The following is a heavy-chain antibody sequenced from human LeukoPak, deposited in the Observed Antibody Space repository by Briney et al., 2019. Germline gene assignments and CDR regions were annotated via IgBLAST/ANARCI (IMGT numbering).Heavy chain of an antibody. Sequence: SQTLSLTCAISGDSVSSNSVAWNWVRQSPSRGLEWLGRTYYRSRWHNDYAVSVKSRITINPDTSKNQFSLQLNSVTPEDTAVYYCARDHDYGDYGTYEDYWGQGTLVTVSS. CDR1: GDSVSSNSVA. V-gene: IGHV6-1*01. J-gene: IGHJ4*02. CDR2: TYYRSRWHN. D-gene: IGHD4-17*01. CDR3: ARDHDYGDYGTYEDY.